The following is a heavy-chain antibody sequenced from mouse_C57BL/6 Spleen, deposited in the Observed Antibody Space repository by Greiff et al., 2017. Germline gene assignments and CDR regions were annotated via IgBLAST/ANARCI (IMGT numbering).Heavy chain of an antibody. CDR1: GYSFTGYY. CDR2: INPSTGGT. CDR3: ASHDYDEGMDY. V-gene: IGHV1-42*01. J-gene: IGHJ4*01. Sequence: EVQLQQSGPELVKPGASVKISCKASGYSFTGYYMNWVKQSPEKSLEWIGEINPSTGGTTYNQKFKAKATLTVDKSSSTAYMQLKSLTSEDSAVYYCASHDYDEGMDYWGQGTSVTVSS. D-gene: IGHD2-4*01.